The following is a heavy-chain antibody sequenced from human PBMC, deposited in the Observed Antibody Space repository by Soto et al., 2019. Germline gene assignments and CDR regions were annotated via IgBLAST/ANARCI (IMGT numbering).Heavy chain of an antibody. J-gene: IGHJ4*02. Sequence: QVHLVQSGAEVKKPGASVKVSCKASGYTFTDHSLHWVRQAPGQGLEWMGWINPHSGVTVSAENFEGRVTLTRDTSINTAYMEMGWLRSDGTAMYYCALEMSTITYFHYWGQGTLLTVSS. CDR3: ALEMSTITYFHY. CDR1: GYTFTDHS. V-gene: IGHV1-2*02. CDR2: INPHSGVT. D-gene: IGHD5-12*01.